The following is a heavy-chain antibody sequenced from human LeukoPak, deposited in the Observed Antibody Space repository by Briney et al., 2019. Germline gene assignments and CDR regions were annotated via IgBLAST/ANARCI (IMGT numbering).Heavy chain of an antibody. D-gene: IGHD2-2*01. Sequence: ASVKVSCKASGYTFTGYYMHWVRQAPGQGLEWMGWINPNSGGTNYAQKFQGRVTMTRDTSISTAYMELSSLRSEDTAVYYCAREDLTGYCSSTSCPYFDYWGQGTLVTVSS. J-gene: IGHJ4*02. V-gene: IGHV1-2*02. CDR2: INPNSGGT. CDR3: AREDLTGYCSSTSCPYFDY. CDR1: GYTFTGYY.